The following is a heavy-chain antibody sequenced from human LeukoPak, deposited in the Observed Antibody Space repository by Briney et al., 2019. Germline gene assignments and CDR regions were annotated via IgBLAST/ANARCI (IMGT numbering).Heavy chain of an antibody. CDR1: GGSISSYY. CDR2: VYYSGTT. J-gene: IGHJ4*02. Sequence: PSETLSLTCTVSGGSISSYYWSWIRQPPGKGLEGIGYVYYSGTTNYNPSLKSRVTISVDTFKNQFSLKLSSVTAADTAVYYCARGVYIAAAQYGYWGQGTLVTVSS. CDR3: ARGVYIAAAQYGY. V-gene: IGHV4-59*01. D-gene: IGHD6-13*01.